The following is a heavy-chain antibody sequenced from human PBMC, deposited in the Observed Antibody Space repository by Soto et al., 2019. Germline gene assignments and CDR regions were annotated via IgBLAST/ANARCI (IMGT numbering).Heavy chain of an antibody. Sequence: EVQLVESGGGLVKPGGSLRLSCAASGFTFSNAWMSWVRQAPGKGLEWVGRIKSKTDGGTTDYAAPGKGRFTISRDDSNNTLYLQMNSLKTDHTAVYYCNTVAGLYSSSWYPVFDYYSYMDVWGKGTTVTVSS. CDR1: GFTFSNAW. J-gene: IGHJ6*03. V-gene: IGHV3-15*01. CDR3: NTVAGLYSSSWYPVFDYYSYMDV. CDR2: IKSKTDGGTT. D-gene: IGHD6-13*01.